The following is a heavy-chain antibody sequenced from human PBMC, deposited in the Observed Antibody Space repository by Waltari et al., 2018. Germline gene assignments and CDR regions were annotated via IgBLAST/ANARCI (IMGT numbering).Heavy chain of an antibody. D-gene: IGHD2-21*02. V-gene: IGHV3-7*01. CDR3: ARDLVATPP. J-gene: IGHJ5*02. CDR1: GFTFSRSW. Sequence: EVQLVESGGDLVQPGGSLRLSCAASGFTFSRSWMTWVRQAPGKGVGWVSNIQQNGSEKWYADSVRGRFTISRDNAMNSLYLQMNSLRVEDTAVYYCARDLVATPPWGQGTLVTVSS. CDR2: IQQNGSEK.